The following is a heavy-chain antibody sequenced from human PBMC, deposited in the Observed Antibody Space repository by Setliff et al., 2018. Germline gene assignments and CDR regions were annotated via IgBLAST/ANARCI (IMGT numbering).Heavy chain of an antibody. D-gene: IGHD3-3*01. CDR2: ISPYNGNT. V-gene: IGHV1-18*01. J-gene: IGHJ5*02. CDR1: GYRFTTYG. CDR3: ARLQAIFGVFKDGDWFDP. Sequence: ASVKVSCKASGYRFTTYGINWVRQAPGQGLEWMGWISPYNGNTKYAQKFQGRVTMTADTSTSTGYMELSSLRSEDTAVYYCARLQAIFGVFKDGDWFDPWGQGTLVTVSS.